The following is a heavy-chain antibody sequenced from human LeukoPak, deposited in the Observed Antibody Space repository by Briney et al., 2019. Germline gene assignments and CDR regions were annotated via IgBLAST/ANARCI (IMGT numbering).Heavy chain of an antibody. Sequence: SVKVTCKASGYAFTGYFIHWVRQSPGQGLEWMGGIIPIFGTANYAQKFQGRVTITADESTSTAYMELSSLRSEDTAVYYCARDRQEGTLHAFDIWGQGTMVTVSS. CDR2: IIPIFGTA. CDR1: GYAFTGYF. J-gene: IGHJ3*02. V-gene: IGHV1-69*13. CDR3: ARDRQEGTLHAFDI.